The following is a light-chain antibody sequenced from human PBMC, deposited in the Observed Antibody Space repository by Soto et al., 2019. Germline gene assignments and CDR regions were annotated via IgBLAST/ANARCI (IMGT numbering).Light chain of an antibody. J-gene: IGKJ1*01. CDR1: QSISSW. CDR3: QQYNSDSPGT. V-gene: IGKV1-5*01. Sequence: DIQMTQSPSTLSASVGDRVTITCRASQSISSWLAWYQQKPGKAPKLLIYDASSLESGGPSRFSGSGSGTEFTLTISSLQPDDFASYYCQQYNSDSPGTFGQGTKVDI. CDR2: DAS.